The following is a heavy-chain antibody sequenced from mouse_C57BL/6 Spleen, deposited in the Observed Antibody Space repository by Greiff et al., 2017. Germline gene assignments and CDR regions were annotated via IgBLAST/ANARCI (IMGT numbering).Heavy chain of an antibody. D-gene: IGHD2-1*01. CDR1: GYTFTDYE. CDR2: IDPETGGT. Sequence: QVHVKQSGAELVRPGASVTLSCKASGYTFTDYEMHWVKQTPVHGLEWIGAIDPETGGTAYNQKFKGKAILTADKSSSTAYMELRSLTSEDSAVYYCTRKDLLWSYYAMDYWGQGTSVTVSS. CDR3: TRKDLLWSYYAMDY. V-gene: IGHV1-15*01. J-gene: IGHJ4*01.